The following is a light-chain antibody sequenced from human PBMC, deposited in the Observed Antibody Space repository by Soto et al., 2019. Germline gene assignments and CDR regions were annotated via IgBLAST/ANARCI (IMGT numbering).Light chain of an antibody. CDR3: QQYNNWPPDWT. CDR2: GAS. V-gene: IGKV3-15*01. Sequence: EIVMTQSPATLSVSPGERATLSCRASQSVGSYLAWYQQKPGQAPRLLIYGASTRATGIPARFSGSGSGTEFTLTISSLQSEDFAIYFCQQYNNWPPDWTFGQGTKVEIK. J-gene: IGKJ1*01. CDR1: QSVGSY.